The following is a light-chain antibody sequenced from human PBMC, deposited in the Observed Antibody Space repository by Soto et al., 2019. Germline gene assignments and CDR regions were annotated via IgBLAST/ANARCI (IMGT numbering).Light chain of an antibody. CDR2: EVN. J-gene: IGLJ1*01. Sequence: QSVLTQPPSASGSPGQSVTISCTGTSSDVGGYNYVSWYQQHPGKVPKLMVYEVNKRPSGVPDRFSGSKSGNTASLTVSGLQAEDDADYYSTSDASGNNVFGTGTKLTVL. CDR3: TSDASGNNV. V-gene: IGLV2-8*01. CDR1: SSDVGGYNY.